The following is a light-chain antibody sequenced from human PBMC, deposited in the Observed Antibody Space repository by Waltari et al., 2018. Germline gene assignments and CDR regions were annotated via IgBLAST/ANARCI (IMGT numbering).Light chain of an antibody. J-gene: IGKJ1*01. Sequence: EILLTHAPCTLSLSPGERANLSCRASQSVTRALAWYQQKPGQAPRLLIYNASNRATGIPDRFSGSGSGTDFSLNISRLEPEDVAVYYCQHYVRLPATFGQGTKVEIK. CDR1: QSVTRA. CDR3: QHYVRLPAT. V-gene: IGKV3-20*01. CDR2: NAS.